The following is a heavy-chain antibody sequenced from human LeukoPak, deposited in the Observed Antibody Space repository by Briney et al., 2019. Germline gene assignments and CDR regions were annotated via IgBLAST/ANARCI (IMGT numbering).Heavy chain of an antibody. CDR2: IDPSDSYT. CDR3: ATHPAYCSGGSCYGNWFDP. D-gene: IGHD2-15*01. V-gene: IGHV5-10-1*01. J-gene: IGHJ5*02. Sequence: GESLKISCQGSGYSFTSYWTSWVRQMPGKGLEWMGRIDPSDSYTNYSPSFQGHVTISADKSINTAYLQWSSLKASDTAMYYCATHPAYCSGGSCYGNWFDPWGQGTLVTVSS. CDR1: GYSFTSYW.